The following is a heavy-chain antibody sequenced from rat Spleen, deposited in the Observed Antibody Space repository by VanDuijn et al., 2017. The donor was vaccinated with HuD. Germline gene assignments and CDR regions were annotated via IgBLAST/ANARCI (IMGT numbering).Heavy chain of an antibody. J-gene: IGHJ4*01. CDR2: ISTGGNT. CDR3: TRESWGYVMDA. D-gene: IGHD5-1*01. CDR1: GFSLTSNG. Sequence: QVQLKESGPGLVQPSQTLSLTCTVSGFSLTSNGVSWVRQPPGKGLEWIAAISTGGNTYYNSGLKSRLSINRDTSKSQVFLKMNSLQTDDTAIYYCTRESWGYVMDAWGQGASVTVSS. V-gene: IGHV2S12*01.